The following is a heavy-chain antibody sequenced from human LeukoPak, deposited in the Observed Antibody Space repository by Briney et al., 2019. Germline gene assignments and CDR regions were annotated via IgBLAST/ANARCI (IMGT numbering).Heavy chain of an antibody. Sequence: PGGSLRLSCAASGFTFSDYYMSWIRQAPGKGLEWVSYISSSGSTIYYADSVKGRFTISRDNSKNTLYLQMNSLRAEDTAVYYCARDSGNYGGGNTDYYYYYMDVWGKGTTVTVSS. CDR3: ARDSGNYGGGNTDYYYYYMDV. J-gene: IGHJ6*03. V-gene: IGHV3-11*01. CDR2: ISSSGSTI. D-gene: IGHD1-7*01. CDR1: GFTFSDYY.